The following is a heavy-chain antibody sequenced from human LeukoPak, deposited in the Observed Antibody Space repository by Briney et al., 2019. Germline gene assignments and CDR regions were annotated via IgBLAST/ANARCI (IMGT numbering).Heavy chain of an antibody. D-gene: IGHD3-22*01. Sequence: SQTLSLTCTVSGGSISSGGYYWSWIRQHPGKGLEWIGYIYYSGSTYYNPTLKSRVTISVDTSKNQFSLKLSSVTAADTAVYYCARVENVIYYDSRAGAFDIWGQGTMVTVSS. J-gene: IGHJ3*02. CDR2: IYYSGST. V-gene: IGHV4-31*03. CDR3: ARVENVIYYDSRAGAFDI. CDR1: GGSISSGGYY.